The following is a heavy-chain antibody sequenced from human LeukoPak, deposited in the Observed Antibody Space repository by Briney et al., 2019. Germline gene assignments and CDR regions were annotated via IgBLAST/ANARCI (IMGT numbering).Heavy chain of an antibody. V-gene: IGHV7-4-1*01. CDR3: ARVSSGWDYYGMDV. CDR1: GYTFTSYA. Sequence: ASVKVSCKAPGYTFTSYAMNWVRQAPGQGLEWMGWINTNTGNPTYAQGFTGRFVFSLDTSVSTAYLQICSLKAEDTAVYYCARVSSGWDYYGMDVWGKGTTVTVSS. CDR2: INTNTGNP. D-gene: IGHD6-19*01. J-gene: IGHJ6*04.